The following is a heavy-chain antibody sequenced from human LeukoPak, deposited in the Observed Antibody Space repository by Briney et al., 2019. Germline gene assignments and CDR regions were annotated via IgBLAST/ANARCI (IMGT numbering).Heavy chain of an antibody. CDR2: IYSGGST. Sequence: GGSLRLSCAASEFTVSSNYMNWVRQAPGKGLEWVSVIYSGGSTYYADSVKGRFTISRDNSKNTLYLQMNSLRAEDTAVYYCARVNAPFWSGSMDAWGKGTTVTVSS. V-gene: IGHV3-66*02. CDR3: ARVNAPFWSGSMDA. J-gene: IGHJ6*03. D-gene: IGHD3-3*01. CDR1: EFTVSSNY.